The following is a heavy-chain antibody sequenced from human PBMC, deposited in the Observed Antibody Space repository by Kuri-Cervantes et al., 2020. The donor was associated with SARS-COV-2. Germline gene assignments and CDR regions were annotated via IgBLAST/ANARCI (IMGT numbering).Heavy chain of an antibody. CDR2: ISSSSSYI. Sequence: LSLTCAASGFTFSSYSMNWVRQAPGKGLEWVSSISSSSSYIYYADSVKGRFTISRDNSKNTLYLQMNSLRAEDTAVYYCARGHSPGRWLQSGAFDIWGQGTMVTVSS. CDR1: GFTFSSYS. J-gene: IGHJ3*02. CDR3: ARGHSPGRWLQSGAFDI. V-gene: IGHV3-21*04. D-gene: IGHD5-24*01.